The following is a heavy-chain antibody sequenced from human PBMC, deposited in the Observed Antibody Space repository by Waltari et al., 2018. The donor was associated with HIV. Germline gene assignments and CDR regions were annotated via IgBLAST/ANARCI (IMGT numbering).Heavy chain of an antibody. CDR1: GFSFSPSD. D-gene: IGHD3-3*01. Sequence: QVQLVESGGGVVLPAGSLRLSCAASGFSFSPSDMLWVRRGPGKGLEWMAVISSDGNNEYYADSVKGRFTVSRDNSRKTLHLLMDSLRVEDTAIYYCAKSLFGVVKYQNLFDYWAQGTLVTVSS. CDR3: AKSLFGVVKYQNLFDY. V-gene: IGHV3-30*18. CDR2: ISSDGNNE. J-gene: IGHJ4*02.